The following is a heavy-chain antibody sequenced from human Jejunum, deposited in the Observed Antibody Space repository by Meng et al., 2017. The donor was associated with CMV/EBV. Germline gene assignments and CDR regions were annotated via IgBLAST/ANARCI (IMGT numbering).Heavy chain of an antibody. CDR2: ISSSNFEF. D-gene: IGHD3-10*01. J-gene: IGHJ5*02. CDR1: FTFSDYS. CDR3: ATKGVEKYYGQGWFDP. Sequence: FTFSDYSMNWVRQSPGKGLEWVSSISSSNFEFYADSVEGRFTISRDNAKNSLYLQMNSLRVEDTGVYYCATKGVEKYYGQGWFDPWGQGTQVTVSS. V-gene: IGHV3-21*06.